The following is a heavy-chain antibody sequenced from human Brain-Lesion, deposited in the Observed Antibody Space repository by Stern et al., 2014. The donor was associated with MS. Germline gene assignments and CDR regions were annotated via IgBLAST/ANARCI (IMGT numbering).Heavy chain of an antibody. CDR3: AKDRQWLTYFFDY. CDR2: ISYDGSNK. Sequence: VQLVQSGGGVVQPGRPLRLSCAASGFTFSSFGMHWVRQAPGKGLEWVAVISYDGSNKYYADSVKGRFTISIDNSKNTLYMQMNSLRAEDTAVYYCAKDRQWLTYFFDYWGQGSLVTVSS. V-gene: IGHV3-30*18. D-gene: IGHD3-22*01. J-gene: IGHJ4*02. CDR1: GFTFSSFG.